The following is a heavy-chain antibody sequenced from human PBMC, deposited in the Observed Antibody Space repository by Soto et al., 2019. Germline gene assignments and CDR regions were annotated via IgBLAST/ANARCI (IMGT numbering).Heavy chain of an antibody. D-gene: IGHD3-3*01. Sequence: QVHLVQSGAEVKRPGASVKVSCKASGYTFTGNYIHWVRQAPGQGLEWMGWVNPDNGGTTSAEKFQGRVTMTRDTSVTTAYMELYGLTSDDTAVYYCARDPRPPSGWLGFWEYGMDVWGQGTTVTVSS. V-gene: IGHV1-2*02. CDR3: ARDPRPPSGWLGFWEYGMDV. CDR2: VNPDNGGT. J-gene: IGHJ6*02. CDR1: GYTFTGNY.